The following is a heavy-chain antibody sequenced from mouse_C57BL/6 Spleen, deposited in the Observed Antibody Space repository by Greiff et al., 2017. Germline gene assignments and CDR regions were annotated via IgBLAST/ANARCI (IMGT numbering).Heavy chain of an antibody. CDR3: ASDSSSYGAWFAY. CDR2: IYPGDGDT. V-gene: IGHV1-82*01. Sequence: QVQLQQSGPELVKPGASVKISCKASGYAFSSSWMNWVKQRPGKGLEWIGRIYPGDGDTNYNGKFKGKATLTADKSSSTAYMQLSSLTSEYSAVYFCASDSSSYGAWFAYWGQGTLVTVSA. D-gene: IGHD3-2*02. CDR1: GYAFSSSW. J-gene: IGHJ3*01.